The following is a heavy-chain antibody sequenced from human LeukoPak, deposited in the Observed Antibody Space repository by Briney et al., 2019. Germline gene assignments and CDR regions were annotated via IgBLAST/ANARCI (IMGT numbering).Heavy chain of an antibody. CDR1: GGSFSGYY. D-gene: IGHD3-16*01. CDR3: ARVCGGKRGGGGARVSRKNYYYYGMDV. CDR2: INHSGST. J-gene: IGHJ6*02. V-gene: IGHV4-34*01. Sequence: SETLSLTCAVYGGSFSGYYWSWIRQPPGKGLEWIGEINHSGSTNYNPSLKSRVTISVDTSKNQFSLKLSSVTAADTAVYYCARVCGGKRGGGGARVSRKNYYYYGMDVWGQGTTVTVSS.